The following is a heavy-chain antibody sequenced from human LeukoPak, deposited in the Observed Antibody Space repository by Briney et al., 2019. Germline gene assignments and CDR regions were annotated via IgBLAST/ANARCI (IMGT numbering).Heavy chain of an antibody. V-gene: IGHV4-39*07. J-gene: IGHJ3*02. CDR2: IYYSGST. D-gene: IGHD6-19*01. Sequence: PSETLSLTCTVSGGSISSSSYYWGWIRQPPGKGLEWIGSIYYSGSTYYNPSLKSRVTISVDTSKNQFSLKLSSVTAADTAVYYCARGTAGRDRNAFDIWGQGTMVTVSS. CDR3: ARGTAGRDRNAFDI. CDR1: GGSISSSSYY.